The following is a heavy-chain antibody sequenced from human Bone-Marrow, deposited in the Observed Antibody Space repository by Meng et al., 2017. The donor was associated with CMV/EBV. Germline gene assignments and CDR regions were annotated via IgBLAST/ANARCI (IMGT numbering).Heavy chain of an antibody. D-gene: IGHD6-13*01. CDR2: ISSSGANT. J-gene: IGHJ4*02. V-gene: IGHV3-23*01. CDR3: AKDAPTSATTWYPFDA. Sequence: GGSLRLSCPASGFTVSNYAMNWVRQAPGKGLGWVSGISSSGANTYYADSVKGRFTISRDNAKNTLYLQMNSLRAEDTALYYCAKDAPTSATTWYPFDAWGQGTLVTVSS. CDR1: GFTVSNYA.